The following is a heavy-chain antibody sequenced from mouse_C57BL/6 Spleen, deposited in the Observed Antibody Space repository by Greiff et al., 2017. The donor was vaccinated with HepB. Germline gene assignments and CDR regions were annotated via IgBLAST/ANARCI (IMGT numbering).Heavy chain of an antibody. CDR2: IYPGDGDT. V-gene: IGHV1-82*01. Sequence: QVQLQQSGPELVKPGASVKISCKASGYAFSSSWMNWVKQRPGKGLEWIGRIYPGDGDTNYNGKFKGKATLTADKSSSTAYMQLSSLTSEDSAVYFCARGKSNYAPLGAYWGQGTLVTVSA. J-gene: IGHJ3*01. CDR1: GYAFSSSW. CDR3: ARGKSNYAPLGAY. D-gene: IGHD2-5*01.